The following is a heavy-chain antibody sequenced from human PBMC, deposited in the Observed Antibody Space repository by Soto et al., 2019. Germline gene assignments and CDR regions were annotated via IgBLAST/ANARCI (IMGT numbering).Heavy chain of an antibody. CDR2: SSNSGTYT. CDR3: ARSGDNYNVFDY. V-gene: IGHV3-11*06. J-gene: IGHJ4*02. Sequence: GGSLRLSCVGSGFTFSDYYMSWVRQAPGKGLEWLSYSSNSGTYTKYAGSVKGRFSISRDNAKNSLHLQINSLRGEDTAVYYCARSGDNYNVFDYWGQGTLVTVSS. D-gene: IGHD3-10*02. CDR1: GFTFSDYY.